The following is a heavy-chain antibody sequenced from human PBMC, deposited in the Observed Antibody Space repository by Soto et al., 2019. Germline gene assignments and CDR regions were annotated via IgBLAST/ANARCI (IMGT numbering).Heavy chain of an antibody. CDR2: IYYSGST. D-gene: IGHD5-12*01. CDR1: GGSISSYY. V-gene: IGHV4-59*01. Sequence: PSETLSLTCTVSGGSISSYYWSWIRQPPGKGLEWIGYIYYSGSTNYNPSLKSRVTISVDTSKNQFSLKLSSVTAADTAVYYCARIRARYSGYDFSYWGQGTLVTVSS. CDR3: ARIRARYSGYDFSY. J-gene: IGHJ4*02.